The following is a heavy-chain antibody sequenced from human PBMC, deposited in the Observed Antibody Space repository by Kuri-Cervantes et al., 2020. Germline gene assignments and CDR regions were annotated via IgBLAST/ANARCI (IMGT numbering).Heavy chain of an antibody. J-gene: IGHJ4*02. CDR3: AKGDSGFDY. V-gene: IGHV3-9*01. CDR2: ISWNSGSI. D-gene: IGHD1-26*01. CDR1: GFTFDDYA. Sequence: GGSLRLSCVVSGFTFDDYAMHWVRQGQGKGLEWVAGISWNSGSIGYADSVKGRFTISRDNAKNSLYLQMNSLRAEDTALYYCAKGDSGFDYWGQGTLVTVSS.